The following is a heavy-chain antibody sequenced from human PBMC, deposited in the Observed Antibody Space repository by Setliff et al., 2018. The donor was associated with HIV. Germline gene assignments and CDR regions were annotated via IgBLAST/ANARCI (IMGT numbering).Heavy chain of an antibody. D-gene: IGHD2-15*01. CDR2: ISWDGYNT. Sequence: GGSLRLSCAASGFTFDDYTMHWVRQAPGKAPEWVSLISWDGYNTYYADSVKGRFTISRDNSKNTLYLQMNSLRAKDAAVYYCAKAFGYCSGGSCPVLMDVWGKGTTVTVSS. CDR1: GFTFDDYT. J-gene: IGHJ6*03. CDR3: AKAFGYCSGGSCPVLMDV. V-gene: IGHV3-43*01.